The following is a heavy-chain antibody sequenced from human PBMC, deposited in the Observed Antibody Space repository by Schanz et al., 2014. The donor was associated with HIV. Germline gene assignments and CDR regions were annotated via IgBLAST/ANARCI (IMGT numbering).Heavy chain of an antibody. J-gene: IGHJ4*02. CDR2: ISESGGRT. CDR3: AKPEYDSSGNSQTHFDY. V-gene: IGHV3-23*04. CDR1: GFTFNNYA. Sequence: VQLVESGGGLVQPGGSLRLSCIASGFTFNNYAMTWVRQAPGKGLEWVSSISESGGRTYYADSVNGRFTISRDNSKNTLSLQMTALRTEDTAIYYCAKPEYDSSGNSQTHFDYWGQGTLVSVSS. D-gene: IGHD3-22*01.